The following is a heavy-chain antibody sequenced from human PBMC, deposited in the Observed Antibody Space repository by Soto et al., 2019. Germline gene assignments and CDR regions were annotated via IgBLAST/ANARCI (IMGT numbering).Heavy chain of an antibody. V-gene: IGHV1-3*01. CDR3: ARDRSRLRYFDWSPHRWFDP. CDR2: INAGNGNT. Sequence: ASVEGLRKASGYTFTSYAMHWVRQAPGQRLEWMGWINAGNGNTKYSQKFQGRVTITRDTSASTAYMELSSLRSEDTAVYYCARDRSRLRYFDWSPHRWFDPWGQGTLVTVSS. D-gene: IGHD3-9*01. J-gene: IGHJ5*02. CDR1: GYTFTSYA.